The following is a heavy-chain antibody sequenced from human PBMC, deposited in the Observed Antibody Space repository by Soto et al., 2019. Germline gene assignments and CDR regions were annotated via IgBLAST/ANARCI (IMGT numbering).Heavy chain of an antibody. D-gene: IGHD5-12*01. CDR1: GFTFSDYY. CDR2: ISSSGSTI. J-gene: IGHJ6*03. V-gene: IGHV3-11*01. CDR3: ASGSGYDATYYYYYYMDV. Sequence: PGGSLRLSCAASGFTFSDYYMSWIRQAPGKGLEWVSYISSSGSTIYYADSVKGRFTISRDNAKNSLYLQMNSLRAEDTAVYYCASGSGYDATYYYYYYMDVWGKGTTVTVSS.